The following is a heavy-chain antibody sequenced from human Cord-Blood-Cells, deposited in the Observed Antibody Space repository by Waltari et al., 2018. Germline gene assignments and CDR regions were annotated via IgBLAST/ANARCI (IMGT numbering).Heavy chain of an antibody. CDR1: GYTLTELS. Sequence: QVQLVQSGAEVKKPGASVKVSCKVSGYTLTELSMHWVRQAPGKGLEWMGGFDPEEGETIYAQKFQGRVTMTEDTSTDTAYMELSSLRSEDTAVYYCATGRYYGSGSYYNNWFDPWGQGTLVTVSS. CDR2: FDPEEGET. V-gene: IGHV1-24*01. D-gene: IGHD3-10*01. CDR3: ATGRYYGSGSYYNNWFDP. J-gene: IGHJ5*02.